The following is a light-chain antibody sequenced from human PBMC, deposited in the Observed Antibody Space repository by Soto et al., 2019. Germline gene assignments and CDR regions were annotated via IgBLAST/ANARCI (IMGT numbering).Light chain of an antibody. Sequence: DIVLTHSPGTVSLSPGDRATLSCRASQSVSSSYLAWYQQKPGQAPRLLIYGASSRATGIPDRFSGSGSGTDFTLSISRLEPEDFAVYYCQLYGSSSWTFGQGTKVDIK. CDR2: GAS. J-gene: IGKJ1*01. CDR1: QSVSSSY. V-gene: IGKV3-20*01. CDR3: QLYGSSSWT.